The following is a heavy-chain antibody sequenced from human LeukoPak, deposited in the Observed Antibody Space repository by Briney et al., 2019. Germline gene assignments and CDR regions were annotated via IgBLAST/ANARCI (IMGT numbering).Heavy chain of an antibody. D-gene: IGHD6-19*01. CDR2: IKKDESEK. V-gene: IGHV3-7*03. CDR3: ARVNTISGLADY. J-gene: IGHJ4*02. Sequence: GGSLRLSCAASGFTFSSYWMSWVRQAPGKGLEWVANIKKDESEKYYVDSVKGRFTVSRDNSKNTLYLQMNSLRAEDTAVYYCARVNTISGLADYWGQGTLVTVSS. CDR1: GFTFSSYW.